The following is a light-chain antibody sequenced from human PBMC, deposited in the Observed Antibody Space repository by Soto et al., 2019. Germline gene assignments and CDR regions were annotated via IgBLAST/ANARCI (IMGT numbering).Light chain of an antibody. Sequence: EIVLTQSPATLSLSPGETATPSCRASQSVSNNLAWYQQKPGQAPRLLIYDLSNRASGIPARFSGSGSGTDFTLTISSLEPEDFAVYYCQQHSDWPLTFGGGTYVEIK. CDR1: QSVSNN. CDR2: DLS. CDR3: QQHSDWPLT. J-gene: IGKJ4*01. V-gene: IGKV3-11*01.